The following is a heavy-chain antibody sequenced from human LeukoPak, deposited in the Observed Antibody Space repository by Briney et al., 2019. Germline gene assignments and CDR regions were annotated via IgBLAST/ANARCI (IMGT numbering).Heavy chain of an antibody. CDR2: INAGNGNT. CDR1: GDTFTSYA. CDR3: ARVTEWFGELFPGWFDP. V-gene: IGHV1-3*01. Sequence: ASVKVSCKASGDTFTSYAMHWVGQAPGQRLEWRGWINAGNGNTKYSQKFQGRVTITRDTSASTAYMELSSLRSEDTAVYYCARVTEWFGELFPGWFDPWGQGTLVTVSS. D-gene: IGHD3-10*01. J-gene: IGHJ5*02.